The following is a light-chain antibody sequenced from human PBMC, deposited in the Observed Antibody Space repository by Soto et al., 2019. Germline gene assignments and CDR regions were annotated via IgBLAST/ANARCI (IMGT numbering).Light chain of an antibody. CDR3: QTWGADSVI. CDR1: SGHSSYA. J-gene: IGLJ2*01. Sequence: QLVLTQSPSASASLGASVKLTCTLSSGHSSYAIAWHQQQPEKGPRFLMKLNSDGSHSKGDGISDRFSGSSSGAERYLTISSLQSEDEADYYCQTWGADSVIFGGGNKLTVL. V-gene: IGLV4-69*01. CDR2: LNSDGSH.